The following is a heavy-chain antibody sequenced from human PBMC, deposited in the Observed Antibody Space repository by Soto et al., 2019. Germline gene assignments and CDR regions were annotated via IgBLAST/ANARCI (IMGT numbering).Heavy chain of an antibody. CDR1: GYTFTSYA. CDR2: INAGNGNT. D-gene: IGHD3-3*01. J-gene: IGHJ4*02. V-gene: IGHV1-3*01. Sequence: EASVKVSCKASGYTFTSYAMHWVRQAPGQRLEWMGWINAGNGNTKYSQKFQGRVTITRDTSASTAYMELSSLRSEDTAVYYCARSEKYDFWSGYYYYFDYWGQGTLVTVSS. CDR3: ARSEKYDFWSGYYYYFDY.